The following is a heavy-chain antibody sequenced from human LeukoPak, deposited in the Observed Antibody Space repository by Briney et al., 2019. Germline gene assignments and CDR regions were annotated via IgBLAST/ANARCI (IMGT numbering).Heavy chain of an antibody. CDR3: AKDDDQYIVVVPAASTGFDY. CDR1: GFTFSSYW. D-gene: IGHD2-2*01. V-gene: IGHV3-48*01. Sequence: PGGSLRLSCAASGFTFSSYWMSWVRQAPGKGLEWISYITGSGDTIYYADSVKGRFTISRDNSKNTLYLQMNSLRAEDTAVYYCAKDDDQYIVVVPAASTGFDYWGQGTLVTVSS. CDR2: ITGSGDTI. J-gene: IGHJ4*02.